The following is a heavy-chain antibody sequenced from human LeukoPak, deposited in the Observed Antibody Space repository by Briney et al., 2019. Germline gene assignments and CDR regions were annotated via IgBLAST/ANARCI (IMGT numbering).Heavy chain of an antibody. V-gene: IGHV3-7*01. J-gene: IGHJ4*02. CDR2: INQDGSEE. CDR3: ARDIDYEKRFDY. Sequence: GGSLRLSCAASGFTFSTYWMGWVRQAPGKGLEWVANINQDGSEEYYVDSVKGRFTISRDNAKNSLYLQMNSLRAEDTAVYYCARDIDYEKRFDYWGQGTLVTVSS. D-gene: IGHD3-22*01. CDR1: GFTFSTYW.